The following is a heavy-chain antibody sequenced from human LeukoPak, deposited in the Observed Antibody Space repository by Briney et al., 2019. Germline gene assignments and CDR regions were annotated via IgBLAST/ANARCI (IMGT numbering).Heavy chain of an antibody. CDR3: SRGPSGGGNSNNYFDY. V-gene: IGHV1-69*02. Sequence: ASVKVSCKASGGTFSSYTISWVRQPPGQGLEWMGRIIPILGIANYAQKFQGRVTITADKSRSTAYMELSSLRSEDTAVYYCSRGPSGGGNSNNYFDYWGQGTLVTVSS. D-gene: IGHD1-7*01. J-gene: IGHJ4*02. CDR1: GGTFSSYT. CDR2: IIPILGIA.